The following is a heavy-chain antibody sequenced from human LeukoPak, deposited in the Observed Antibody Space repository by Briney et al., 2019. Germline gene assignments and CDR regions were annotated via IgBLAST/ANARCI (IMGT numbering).Heavy chain of an antibody. CDR2: ISSSSSYI. J-gene: IGHJ6*02. V-gene: IGHV3-21*01. Sequence: PGGSLRLSCAASGFTFSSYSMNWVRQAPGKGLEWVSSISSSSSYIYYADSVKGRFTISRDNAKNSLYLQMNSLRAEDTAVYYCARGKTGGNYYYYGMDVWGQGTTVTVSS. CDR3: ARGKTGGNYYYYGMDV. CDR1: GFTFSSYS. D-gene: IGHD2-8*02.